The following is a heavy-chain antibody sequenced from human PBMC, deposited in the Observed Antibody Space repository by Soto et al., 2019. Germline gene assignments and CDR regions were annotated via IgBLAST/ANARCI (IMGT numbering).Heavy chain of an antibody. D-gene: IGHD3-10*02. CDR3: ARSSVRGVIISY. Sequence: SETLSLTCTVSGGSISSYYWSWIRQPPGKGLEWIGYIYYSGSTNYNPSLKSRVTISVDTSKNQFSLKLSSVTAADTAVYYCARSSVRGVIISYWGQGTLVTVSS. V-gene: IGHV4-59*08. J-gene: IGHJ4*02. CDR1: GGSISSYY. CDR2: IYYSGST.